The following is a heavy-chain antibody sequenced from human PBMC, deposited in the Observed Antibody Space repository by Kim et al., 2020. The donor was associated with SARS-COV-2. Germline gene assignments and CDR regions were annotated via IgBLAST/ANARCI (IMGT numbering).Heavy chain of an antibody. Sequence: SETLSLTCTVSGGSISSYYWSWIRQPPGKGLEWIGCIYYSGSTNYNPSLKSRVTMLVDTSNNQFSLKMRSVTAADTAVYYCARGGDTAMITSDWFDPWG. CDR3: ARGGDTAMITSDWFDP. D-gene: IGHD5-18*01. V-gene: IGHV4-59*08. CDR1: GGSISSYY. CDR2: IYYSGST. J-gene: IGHJ5*02.